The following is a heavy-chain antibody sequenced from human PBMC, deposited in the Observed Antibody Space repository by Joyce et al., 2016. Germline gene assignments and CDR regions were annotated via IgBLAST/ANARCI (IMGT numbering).Heavy chain of an antibody. D-gene: IGHD7-27*01. J-gene: IGHJ4*02. CDR2: IHNSGST. Sequence: QVQLQESGPGLVKPSQTLSLTCSVSGDSISTGGHYYNWIRQHPGKGLEWIGHIHNSGSTYRNPSLKSRVTISVDTSKNQFSLKLSSKSAADTAVYYCATTLGPGENFDYWGQGTLVTVSS. V-gene: IGHV4-31*02. CDR3: ATTLGPGENFDY. CDR1: GDSISTGGHY.